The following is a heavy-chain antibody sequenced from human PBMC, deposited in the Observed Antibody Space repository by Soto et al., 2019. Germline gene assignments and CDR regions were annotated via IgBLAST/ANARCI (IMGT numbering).Heavy chain of an antibody. CDR1: GYTFTSYY. CDR2: INPSGGST. D-gene: IGHD3-3*01. V-gene: IGHV1-46*03. J-gene: IGHJ3*02. CDR3: ARVFLEWLLYGAFDI. Sequence: GASVKVSCKASGYTFTSYYMHWVRQAPGQGLEWMGIINPSGGSTSYAQKFQGRVTMTRDTSTSTVYMELSSLRSEDTAVYYCARVFLEWLLYGAFDIWGQGTMVTVSS.